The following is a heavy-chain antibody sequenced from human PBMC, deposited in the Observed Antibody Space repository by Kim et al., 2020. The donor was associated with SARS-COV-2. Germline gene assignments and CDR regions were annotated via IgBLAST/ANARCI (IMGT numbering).Heavy chain of an antibody. V-gene: IGHV1-46*01. D-gene: IGHD5-12*01. CDR3: ARGGEMATIAYFDY. J-gene: IGHJ4*02. Sequence: AQKFQGRVTMTRDTSTSTVYMELSSLRSEDTAVYYCARGGEMATIAYFDYWGQGTLVTVSS.